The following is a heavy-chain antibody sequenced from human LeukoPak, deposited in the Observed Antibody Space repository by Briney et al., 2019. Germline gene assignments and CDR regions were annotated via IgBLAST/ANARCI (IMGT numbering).Heavy chain of an antibody. Sequence: LSLTCAVSGYSISSGYYWGWIRQPPGKGLEWVSYISSGGGTTYYADSVKGRFTISRDNAKNSLYLQMNSLRAEDTAVYYCARVDWTPDYWGQGTLLTVSS. V-gene: IGHV3-11*01. CDR3: ARVDWTPDY. J-gene: IGHJ4*02. CDR2: ISSGGGTT. CDR1: GYSISSGYY. D-gene: IGHD1-1*01.